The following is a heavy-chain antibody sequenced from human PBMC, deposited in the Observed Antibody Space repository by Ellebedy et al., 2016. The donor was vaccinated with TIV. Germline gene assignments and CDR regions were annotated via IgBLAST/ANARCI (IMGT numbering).Heavy chain of an antibody. Sequence: MPSETLSLTCTVSGGSISSYYWSWIRQPPGKGLEWIGYIYYSGSTNYNPSLKSRVTISVDTSKNQFPLKLSSVTAADTAAYYCASSQWELPSRFDYWGQGTLVTVSS. CDR3: ASSQWELPSRFDY. D-gene: IGHD1-26*01. CDR1: GGSISSYY. J-gene: IGHJ4*02. CDR2: IYYSGST. V-gene: IGHV4-59*01.